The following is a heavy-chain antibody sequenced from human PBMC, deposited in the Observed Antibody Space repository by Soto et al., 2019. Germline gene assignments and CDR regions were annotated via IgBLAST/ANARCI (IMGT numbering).Heavy chain of an antibody. J-gene: IGHJ6*03. V-gene: IGHV3-64*01. CDR3: ARRGYGSRWPNVYMDV. CDR1: GFRFSNYE. D-gene: IGHD6-13*01. CDR2: ISNNGAHT. Sequence: EAQLVESGGGLVQPGGSLRLSCAASGFRFSNYEMHWVRQAPGKGLEYVSGISNNGAHTDYAKSVKGRFTISRDNSENTLYLQMGSLRAEDMALYYCARRGYGSRWPNVYMDVWGKGTTVTVSS.